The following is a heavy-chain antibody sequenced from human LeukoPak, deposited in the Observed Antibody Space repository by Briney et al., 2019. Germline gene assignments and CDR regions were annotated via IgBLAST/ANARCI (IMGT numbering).Heavy chain of an antibody. J-gene: IGHJ4*02. CDR3: ARDPHSHYYGSGSVDY. CDR1: GFTFSSYA. V-gene: IGHV3-64*01. CDR2: VSSNGGST. Sequence: GRSLRLSCAASGFTFSSYAMHWVRQAPEKGLEYVSAVSSNGGSTYYANSVKGRLTISRDNSKNPLYLQMGSLRAEDMAVYYCARDPHSHYYGSGSVDYWGQGTLVTVSS. D-gene: IGHD3-10*01.